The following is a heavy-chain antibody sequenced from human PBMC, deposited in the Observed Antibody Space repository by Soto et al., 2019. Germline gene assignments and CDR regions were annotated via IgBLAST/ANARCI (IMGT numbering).Heavy chain of an antibody. CDR3: ARARTIMVRGVIITGYAFDV. Sequence: QVQLVQSGAEVKKPGSSVKVSCKASGGTFSSYAFSWVRQAPGQGLEWMGGIIPIFGTANYAQKFQGRVTITADESTSTAYMELRSLRSEDMAVYYCARARTIMVRGVIITGYAFDVWGQGTMVTVSS. D-gene: IGHD3-10*01. CDR1: GGTFSSYA. J-gene: IGHJ3*01. V-gene: IGHV1-69*01. CDR2: IIPIFGTA.